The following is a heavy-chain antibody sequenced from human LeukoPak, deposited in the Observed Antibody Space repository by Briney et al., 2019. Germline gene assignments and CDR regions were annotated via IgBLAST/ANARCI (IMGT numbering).Heavy chain of an antibody. J-gene: IGHJ5*02. CDR2: ISSGSTI. CDR1: GFTFSSYE. CDR3: ARGGYSSGWYIDNWFDP. V-gene: IGHV3-48*03. D-gene: IGHD6-19*01. Sequence: GGSLRLSCAASGFTFSSYEMNWVRQAPGKGLEWVSYISSGSTIYYADSVKGRFTISRDNAKNSLYLQMNSLRAEDTAVYYCARGGYSSGWYIDNWFDPWGQGTLVTVSS.